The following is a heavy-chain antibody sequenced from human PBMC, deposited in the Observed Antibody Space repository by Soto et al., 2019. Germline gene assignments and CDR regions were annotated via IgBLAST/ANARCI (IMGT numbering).Heavy chain of an antibody. V-gene: IGHV6-1*01. D-gene: IGHD2-2*01. J-gene: IGHJ5*01. CDR3: ARLVGNSWLDS. Sequence: QVQLQQSGPGLVKPSQTLSLTCAISGDSVSTNSATWAWIRQSPSRGLEWLGRTYYRSKWYNDYAVSVKVRITIHPDTSNNQFSLQLTSVTPDDTAVYYIARLVGNSWLDSWGQGTLVTVSS. CDR2: TYYRSKWYN. CDR1: GDSVSTNSAT.